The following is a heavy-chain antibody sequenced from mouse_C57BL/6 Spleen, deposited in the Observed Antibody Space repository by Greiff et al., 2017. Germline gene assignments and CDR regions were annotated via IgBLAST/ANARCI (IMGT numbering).Heavy chain of an antibody. V-gene: IGHV1-50*01. CDR1: GYTFTSYW. D-gene: IGHD3-3*01. J-gene: IGHJ2*01. CDR2: IDPSDSYT. Sequence: QVQLQQPGAELVKPGASVKLSCKASGYTFTSYWMQWVKQRPGQGLAWIGEIDPSDSYTNYNQKFKGKATLTVDKASSTAYMQLSSLTSEDSAVYYCSRGGRDYFDYWGQGTTLTVSS. CDR3: SRGGRDYFDY.